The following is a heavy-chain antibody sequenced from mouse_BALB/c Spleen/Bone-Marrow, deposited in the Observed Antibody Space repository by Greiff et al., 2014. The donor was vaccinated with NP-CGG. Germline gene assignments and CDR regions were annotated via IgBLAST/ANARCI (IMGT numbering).Heavy chain of an antibody. V-gene: IGHV1-18*01. CDR1: GYTFTDYH. D-gene: IGHD2-12*01. J-gene: IGHJ3*01. CDR2: IDPNNGTT. CDR3: ARPNTTPFDY. Sequence: VHVKQSGPELVKPGASVRIPCKASGYTFTDYHMDWVKLSHGKSLAWIGDIDPNNGTTIYNRNFKGKATLTVDKSSSTAYMELRSLTSEDTAVYYCARPNTTPFDYWGQGTLVTVSS.